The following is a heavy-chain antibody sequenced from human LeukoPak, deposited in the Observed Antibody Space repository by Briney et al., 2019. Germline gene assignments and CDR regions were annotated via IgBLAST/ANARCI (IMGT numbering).Heavy chain of an antibody. J-gene: IGHJ4*02. CDR3: AKDLDGVAVAGRGRDY. CDR2: ISGSGGST. V-gene: IGHV3-23*01. Sequence: PGGSLRLSCAASGFTFRNYAMSWVRQAPGKGLEWVSAISGSGGSTFYADSVKGRFTISRDNSKNTLYLQMNSLRAEDTAVYYCAKDLDGVAVAGRGRDYWGQGTLVTVSS. D-gene: IGHD6-19*01. CDR1: GFTFRNYA.